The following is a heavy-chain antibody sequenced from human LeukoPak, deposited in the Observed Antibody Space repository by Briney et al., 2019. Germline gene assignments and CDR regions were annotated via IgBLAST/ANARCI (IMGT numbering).Heavy chain of an antibody. D-gene: IGHD1-26*01. Sequence: GGALRLFCVASGFTLGGYALHWGRQGPGKGLEWISLISGDGDNTYYADSVKGRFTISRDNSKNSLYLQMSSLRAEDTALYYCAKGVRSGTYYNSFDPWGQGTLVTVSS. CDR1: GFTLGGYA. CDR2: ISGDGDNT. J-gene: IGHJ5*02. CDR3: AKGVRSGTYYNSFDP. V-gene: IGHV3-43*02.